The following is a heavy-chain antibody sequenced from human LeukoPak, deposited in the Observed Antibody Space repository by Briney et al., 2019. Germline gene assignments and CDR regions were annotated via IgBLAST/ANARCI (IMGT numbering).Heavy chain of an antibody. Sequence: GGSLRLSCAASGFTFSSYAMSWVRQAPGKGLEWVSSISSSSSYIYYADSVKGRFTISRDNAKNSLYLQMNSLRAEDTAVYYCARDLYSGYDLSYYYGMDVWGQGTTVTVSS. V-gene: IGHV3-21*01. CDR3: ARDLYSGYDLSYYYGMDV. D-gene: IGHD5-12*01. CDR2: ISSSSSYI. J-gene: IGHJ6*02. CDR1: GFTFSSYA.